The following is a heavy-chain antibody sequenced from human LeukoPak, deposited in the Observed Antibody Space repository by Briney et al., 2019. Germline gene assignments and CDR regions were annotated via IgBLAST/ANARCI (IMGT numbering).Heavy chain of an antibody. CDR2: INPHNGDT. J-gene: IGHJ4*02. CDR1: GYTFIGYY. Sequence: ASVKVSFKASGYTFIGYYLHWVRQAPGQGLEWMGWINPHNGDTNYSQKVQGRVTMTRDTSITTAYMELSRLKSDDTAVYYCATVRDIVVGGGPYYFDYWGQGTLVTVSS. D-gene: IGHD2-15*01. V-gene: IGHV1-2*02. CDR3: ATVRDIVVGGGPYYFDY.